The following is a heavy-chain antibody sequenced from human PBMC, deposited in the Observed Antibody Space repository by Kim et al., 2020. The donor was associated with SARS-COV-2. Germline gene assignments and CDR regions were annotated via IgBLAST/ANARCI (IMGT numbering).Heavy chain of an antibody. CDR2: IKQDGSEK. J-gene: IGHJ2*01. V-gene: IGHV3-7*01. D-gene: IGHD2-15*01. CDR1: GFTFSSYW. CDR3: AREVYCSGGSCSDNNLYFDL. Sequence: GGSLRLSCAASGFTFSSYWMSWVRQAPGKGLEWVANIKQDGSEKYYVDSVKGRFTISRDNAKNSLYLQMNSLRAEDTAVYYCAREVYCSGGSCSDNNLYFDLWGRGTLVTVSS.